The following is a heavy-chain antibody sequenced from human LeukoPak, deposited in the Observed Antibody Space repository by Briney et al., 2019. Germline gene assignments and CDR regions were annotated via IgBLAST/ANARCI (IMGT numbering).Heavy chain of an antibody. CDR3: ARVQVDTAMVSYYFDY. J-gene: IGHJ4*02. V-gene: IGHV4-59*01. Sequence: SETLPLTCTVSGGSISSYYWSWIRQPPGKGLEWIGYIYYSGSTNYNPSLKSRVTISVDTSKNQFSLKLSSVTAADTAVYYCARVQVDTAMVSYYFDYWGQGTLVTISS. D-gene: IGHD5-18*01. CDR2: IYYSGST. CDR1: GGSISSYY.